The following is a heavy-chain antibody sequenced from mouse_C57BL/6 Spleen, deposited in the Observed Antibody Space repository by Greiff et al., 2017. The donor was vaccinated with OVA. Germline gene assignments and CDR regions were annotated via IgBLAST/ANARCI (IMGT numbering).Heavy chain of an antibody. CDR2: INPNYGTT. D-gene: IGHD1-1*01. V-gene: IGHV1-39*01. Sequence: EVQLQQSGPELVKPGASVKISCKASGYSFTDYNMNWVKQSNGKSLEWIGVINPNYGTTSYNQKFKGKATLTVDQSSSPAYMQLNSLTSEDSAVYYCARSGYYGSSYGWYFDVWGTGTTVTVSS. CDR1: GYSFTDYN. J-gene: IGHJ1*03. CDR3: ARSGYYGSSYGWYFDV.